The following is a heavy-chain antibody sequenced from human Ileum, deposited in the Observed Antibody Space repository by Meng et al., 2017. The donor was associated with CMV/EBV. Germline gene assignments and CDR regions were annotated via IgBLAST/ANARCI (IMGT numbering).Heavy chain of an antibody. Sequence: QQWGPGLLKPSETLSLTCAVYGGSLRGHYCNWIRQSPGNGLQWIAEINHVGRTNSNPSLASRVTISQDTSKNQCSLKLNSVTVADSAVYYCARGLFRYPAYFDLWGQGTLVTVSS. D-gene: IGHD3-16*02. J-gene: IGHJ4*02. CDR2: INHVGRT. V-gene: IGHV4-34*01. CDR1: GGSLRGHY. CDR3: ARGLFRYPAYFDL.